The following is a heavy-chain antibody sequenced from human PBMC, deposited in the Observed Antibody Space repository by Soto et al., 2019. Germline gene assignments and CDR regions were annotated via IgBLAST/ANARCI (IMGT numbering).Heavy chain of an antibody. Sequence: QVQLVESGGGVVQPGRSLRLSCAASGFTFSSYAMHWVRQAPGKGLEWVAVISYDGSNKYYADSVKGRFTISRDNSKXXXXXXXXXXXXXXXXXXXXXXXXXXXXXXXXXAFDYWGQGTLVTVSS. J-gene: IGHJ4*02. V-gene: IGHV3-30-3*01. CDR2: ISYDGSNK. CDR3: XXXXXXXXXXXXXAFDY. CDR1: GFTFSSYA.